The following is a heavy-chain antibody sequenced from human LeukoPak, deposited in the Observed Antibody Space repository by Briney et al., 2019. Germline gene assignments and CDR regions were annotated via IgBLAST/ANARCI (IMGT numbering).Heavy chain of an antibody. V-gene: IGHV1-2*02. J-gene: IGHJ3*02. Sequence: VASVKVSCKASGYTFTGYYMHWVRQAPGQGLEWMGWINPNSGGTNYAQKFQGRVTMTRDTSISTAYMELSRLRSDDTAVYYCARDKWSGYYYDAFDIWGQGTMVTVSS. D-gene: IGHD3-22*01. CDR1: GYTFTGYY. CDR2: INPNSGGT. CDR3: ARDKWSGYYYDAFDI.